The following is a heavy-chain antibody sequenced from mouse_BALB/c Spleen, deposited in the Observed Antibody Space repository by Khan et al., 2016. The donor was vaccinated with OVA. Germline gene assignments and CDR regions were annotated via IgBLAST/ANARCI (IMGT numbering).Heavy chain of an antibody. CDR2: IYPGTGNI. CDR1: GYIFTTYW. V-gene: IGHV1-76*01. Sequence: QVQLKESGAELVRPGASVKLSCKTSGYIFTTYWIHWVKQRSGQGLEWIARIYPGTGNIYYSANFKGKATLTADNSSSTAYMQFSSLKSEDSAVYCCAREEALYYFDYWGQGTTLTVSS. CDR3: AREEALYYFDY. D-gene: IGHD3-2*02. J-gene: IGHJ2*01.